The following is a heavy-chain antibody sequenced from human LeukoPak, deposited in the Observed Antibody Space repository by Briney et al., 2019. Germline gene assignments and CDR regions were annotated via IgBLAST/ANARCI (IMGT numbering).Heavy chain of an antibody. CDR1: GFTFSSYG. CDR2: IWYDGSSK. Sequence: GGSLRPSCAASGFTFSSYGMHWVRQAPGKGLEWVAVIWYDGSSKYYADSVKGRFTISRDNSKNTLYLQMNSLRAEDTAVYYCAREVYNHAFDIWGQGTMVTVSS. V-gene: IGHV3-33*01. CDR3: AREVYNHAFDI. D-gene: IGHD1-14*01. J-gene: IGHJ3*02.